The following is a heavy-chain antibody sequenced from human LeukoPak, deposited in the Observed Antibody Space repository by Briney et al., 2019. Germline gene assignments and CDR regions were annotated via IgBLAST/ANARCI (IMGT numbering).Heavy chain of an antibody. V-gene: IGHV3-23*01. CDR2: ISDSGDGT. CDR3: ARHGYSSGWGNEYFQH. CDR1: GFTFRTYA. Sequence: GGSLRLSCAASGFTFRTYAMSWVRQAPGEGLEWVSGISDSGDGTYYAESVKGRFTISRDNSKNTVFLQMNSLRADDTAKYYCARHGYSSGWGNEYFQHWGQGTLVTVSS. D-gene: IGHD6-19*01. J-gene: IGHJ1*01.